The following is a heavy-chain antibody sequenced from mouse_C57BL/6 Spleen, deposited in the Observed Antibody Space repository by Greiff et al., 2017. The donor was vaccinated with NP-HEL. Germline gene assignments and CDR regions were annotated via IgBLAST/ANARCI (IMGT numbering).Heavy chain of an antibody. J-gene: IGHJ1*03. Sequence: VQLQQPGAELVMPGASVKLSCKASGYTFTSYWMHWVKQRPGQGLEWIGEIDPSDSYTNYNQKFKGKSTLTVDKSSSTAYMQLSSLTSEDSAVYYCARWGGSSYGWYFDVWGTGTTVTVSS. V-gene: IGHV1-69*01. D-gene: IGHD1-1*01. CDR2: IDPSDSYT. CDR3: ARWGGSSYGWYFDV. CDR1: GYTFTSYW.